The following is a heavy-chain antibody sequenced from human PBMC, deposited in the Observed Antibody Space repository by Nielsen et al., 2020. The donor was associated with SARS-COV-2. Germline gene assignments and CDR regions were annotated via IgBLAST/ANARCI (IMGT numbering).Heavy chain of an antibody. J-gene: IGHJ6*02. CDR2: ISWNSGSI. CDR1: GFTFDDYA. CDR3: AKDALDGMDV. V-gene: IGHV3-9*01. Sequence: SLKISCAASGFTFDDYAMHWVRQAPGKGLEWVSGISWNSGSIGYADSVKGRFTISRDNAKNSLYLQMNSLRAEDTALYYCAKDALDGMDVWGQGTTVTVSS.